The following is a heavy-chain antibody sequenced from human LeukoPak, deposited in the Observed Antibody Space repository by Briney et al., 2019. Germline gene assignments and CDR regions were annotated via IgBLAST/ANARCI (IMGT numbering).Heavy chain of an antibody. CDR3: AREEVSSGPFDYYYYYGLDV. V-gene: IGHV3-21*01. CDR1: GFTFSSYS. Sequence: GGSLRLSCAASGFTFSSYSMNWVRQAPGKGLEWVSSISSSSYIYYADPVKGRFTISRDNAKNSLYLQMNSLRAEDTAVYYCAREEVSSGPFDYYYYYGLDVWGQGTTVTVSS. D-gene: IGHD6-19*01. CDR2: ISSSSYI. J-gene: IGHJ6*02.